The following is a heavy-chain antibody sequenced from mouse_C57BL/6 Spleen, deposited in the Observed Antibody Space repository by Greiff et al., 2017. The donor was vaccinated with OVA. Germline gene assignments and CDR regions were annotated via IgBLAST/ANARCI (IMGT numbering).Heavy chain of an antibody. CDR3: ARGTVVATEAMDY. CDR2: IDPANGNT. CDR1: GFNIKNPY. Sequence: VQLQQSVAELVRPGASVKLSCTASGFNIKNPYMHWVKQRPEQGLEWIGRIDPANGNTKYAPKFQGKATITADTSSNTAYLQLSSLTSEDTAIYYCARGTVVATEAMDYWGQGTSVTVSS. V-gene: IGHV14-3*01. J-gene: IGHJ4*01. D-gene: IGHD1-1*01.